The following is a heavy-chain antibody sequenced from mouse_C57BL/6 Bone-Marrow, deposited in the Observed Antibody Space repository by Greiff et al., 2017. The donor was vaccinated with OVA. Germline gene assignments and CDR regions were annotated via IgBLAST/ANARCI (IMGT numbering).Heavy chain of an antibody. CDR3: ARHPHYDYAIDD. CDR1: EYEFPSHD. CDR2: INSDGGST. V-gene: IGHV5-2*01. D-gene: IGHD1-2*01. Sequence: EVLLLESGAGLVLPGASLKLSCESNEYEFPSHDMSWVRQTPGKRLELVAAINSDGGSTYYPETMEGRFIITRDNTYKTQYMHMSSLKSEDTAFDYCARHPHYDYAIDDWGKGTSVTVSS. J-gene: IGHJ4*01.